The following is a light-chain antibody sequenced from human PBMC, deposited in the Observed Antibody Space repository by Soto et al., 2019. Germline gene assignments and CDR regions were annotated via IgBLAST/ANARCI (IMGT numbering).Light chain of an antibody. CDR1: SSNIGAGYD. V-gene: IGLV1-40*01. J-gene: IGLJ2*01. CDR2: GNS. Sequence: QSVLTQPPSVSGAPGQRVTISCTESSSNIGAGYDVHWYQQLPGTAPKLLIYGNSNRPSGVPDRFSGSKSGTSASLAITGLQAEDEADYYCQSYDSSLSAVVFGGGTKLTVL. CDR3: QSYDSSLSAVV.